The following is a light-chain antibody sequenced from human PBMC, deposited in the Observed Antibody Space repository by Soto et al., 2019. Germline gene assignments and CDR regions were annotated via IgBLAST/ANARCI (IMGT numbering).Light chain of an antibody. V-gene: IGKV3-20*01. CDR1: QSVSSLH. J-gene: IGKJ1*01. Sequence: IVVTKCAGNLSQSPGERATLSCRASQSVSSLHLDWYQQKPGQAPRLLIYGASTRATGIPERFSGSGSGTDFTLTIDRLESEDFAVYFCQQYGDLPWTFGQGTKVDI. CDR3: QQYGDLPWT. CDR2: GAS.